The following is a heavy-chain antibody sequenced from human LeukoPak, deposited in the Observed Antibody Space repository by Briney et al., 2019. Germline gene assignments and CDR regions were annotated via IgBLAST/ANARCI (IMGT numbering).Heavy chain of an antibody. CDR3: ARDLKGYSSSGGVDF. V-gene: IGHV3-48*01. CDR2: ISSSGTTI. D-gene: IGHD6-13*01. CDR1: GFTFSSYS. J-gene: IGHJ4*02. Sequence: PGGSPRLSCASSGFTFSSYSMNWVRQAPGKGLEWVPYISSSGTTISYADSVKGRFTISRDSTRNSLYLQMNSLRVEDTAIYYCARDLKGYSSSGGVDFWGQGILVTVSS.